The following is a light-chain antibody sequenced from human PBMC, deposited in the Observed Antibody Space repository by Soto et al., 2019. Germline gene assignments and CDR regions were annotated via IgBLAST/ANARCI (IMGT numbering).Light chain of an antibody. J-gene: IGKJ1*01. Sequence: DIQMSQSPSTLSASVGDRGTVTCPASQSINTRLAWYQQRPGKAPNLLIYDASTLENGVPSRFSGSGSGTEFTLTISSLQPDDFATYSCQQYYTYSRTFGQGTKVDIK. V-gene: IGKV1-5*01. CDR2: DAS. CDR3: QQYYTYSRT. CDR1: QSINTR.